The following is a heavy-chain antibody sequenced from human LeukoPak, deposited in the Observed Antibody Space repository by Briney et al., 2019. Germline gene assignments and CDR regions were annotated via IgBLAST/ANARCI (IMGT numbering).Heavy chain of an antibody. CDR2: ISGSGSST. V-gene: IGHV3-23*01. J-gene: IGHJ4*02. D-gene: IGHD3-9*01. CDR1: GFTFSSYA. Sequence: GGSLRLSCAASGFTFSSYAMSWVRQAPGKGLEWVSAISGSGSSTYYADSVKGRFTISRDNSKNTLYLQMNSLRAEDTAVYYCAKDATGDILTGYDYWGQGTLVTVSS. CDR3: AKDATGDILTGYDY.